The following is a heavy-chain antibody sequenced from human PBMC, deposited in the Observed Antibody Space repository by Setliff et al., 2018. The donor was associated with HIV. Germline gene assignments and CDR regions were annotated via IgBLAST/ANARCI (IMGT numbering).Heavy chain of an antibody. J-gene: IGHJ4*02. D-gene: IGHD5-12*01. CDR3: AKVGREYNGYDLTFDS. CDR2: TWYDGRTT. CDR1: GFTFSGFT. V-gene: IGHV3-30*02. Sequence: GGSLRLSCVGSGFTFSGFTMHWVRQAPGKGLEWVALTWYDGRTTYYADSVKGRFTISRGNSKNTLNLQMNTLRAEDTAMYYCAKVGREYNGYDLTFDSWGQGTLVTVSS.